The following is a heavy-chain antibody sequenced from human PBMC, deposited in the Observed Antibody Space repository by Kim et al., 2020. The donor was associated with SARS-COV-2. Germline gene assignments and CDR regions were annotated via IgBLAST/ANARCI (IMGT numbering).Heavy chain of an antibody. CDR3: ARDPGNGSGYPDS. D-gene: IGHD3-22*01. J-gene: IGHJ4*02. Sequence: YADSVQGRFTISRDNAKNLLYLQMNSLGAEDSGVYYCARDPGNGSGYPDSWGQGTLVTVSS. V-gene: IGHV3-48*03.